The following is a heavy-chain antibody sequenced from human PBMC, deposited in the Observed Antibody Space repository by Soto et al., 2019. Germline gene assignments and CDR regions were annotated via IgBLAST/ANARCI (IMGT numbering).Heavy chain of an antibody. CDR1: GGTFSSYA. Sequence: QVQLVQSGAEVKKPGSSVKVSCKASGGTFSSYAISWVRQAPGQGLEWMGGIIPIFGTANYAQKFQGRVTITADESTSTAYMELSSLRSEDTAVYYCARFGAHYGDKTGFAFDYWGQGTLVTVSS. V-gene: IGHV1-69*01. D-gene: IGHD4-17*01. J-gene: IGHJ4*02. CDR2: IIPIFGTA. CDR3: ARFGAHYGDKTGFAFDY.